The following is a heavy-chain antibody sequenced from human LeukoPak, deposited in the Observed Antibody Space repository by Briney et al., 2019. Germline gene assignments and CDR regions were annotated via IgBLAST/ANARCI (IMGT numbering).Heavy chain of an antibody. CDR3: ARELSYDFWSGYSVFDY. Sequence: PSETLSLTCTVSGGSISSYYWSWLRQPAGKGLEWIGRIYTSGSTNYNPSLKSRVTMSVDTSKNQFSLKLSSVTAADTAVYYCARELSYDFWSGYSVFDYWGQGTLVTVSS. D-gene: IGHD3-3*01. CDR2: IYTSGST. V-gene: IGHV4-4*07. J-gene: IGHJ4*02. CDR1: GGSISSYY.